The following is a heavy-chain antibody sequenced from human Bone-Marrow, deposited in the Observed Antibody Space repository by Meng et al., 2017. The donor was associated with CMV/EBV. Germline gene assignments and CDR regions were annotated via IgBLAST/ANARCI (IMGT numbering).Heavy chain of an antibody. Sequence: GGSLRLSCAASGFTFSSYAMHWVRQAPGKGLEWVAVISYDGSNKYYAESVKGRFTISRDNSKNTLYLQMNSLRAEDTAVYYCARDQYSSGWYGDFDYWGQGTLVTVSS. J-gene: IGHJ4*02. CDR1: GFTFSSYA. CDR3: ARDQYSSGWYGDFDY. CDR2: ISYDGSNK. V-gene: IGHV3-30-3*01. D-gene: IGHD6-19*01.